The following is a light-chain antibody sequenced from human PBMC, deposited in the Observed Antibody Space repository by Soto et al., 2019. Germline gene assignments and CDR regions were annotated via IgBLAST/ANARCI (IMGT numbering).Light chain of an antibody. CDR1: SSDVGGYNY. CDR3: SSYTRSSTLV. Sequence: QSVLTQPASVSGSPGQSITISCTGTSSDVGGYNYVSWYQQHPGKAPKLMIYEVSNRPSGVSNRFSGSKSGNTASLTISGLQAEDEADYYCSSYTRSSTLVFGTGTTVTVL. J-gene: IGLJ1*01. CDR2: EVS. V-gene: IGLV2-14*01.